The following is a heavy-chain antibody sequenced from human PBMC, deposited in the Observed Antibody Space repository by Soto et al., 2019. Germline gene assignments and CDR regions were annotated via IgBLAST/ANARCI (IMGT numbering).Heavy chain of an antibody. V-gene: IGHV1-18*01. D-gene: IGHD3-9*01. Sequence: GASVKVSCKASGYTFTSYGISWVRQAPGQGLEWMGWISAYNGNTNYAQKLQGRVTMTTDTSTSTAYMELRSLRSDDTAVYYCARGLRYFDWLLPKAPFDACDIWGQGTMVTVSS. CDR1: GYTFTSYG. CDR2: ISAYNGNT. CDR3: ARGLRYFDWLLPKAPFDACDI. J-gene: IGHJ3*02.